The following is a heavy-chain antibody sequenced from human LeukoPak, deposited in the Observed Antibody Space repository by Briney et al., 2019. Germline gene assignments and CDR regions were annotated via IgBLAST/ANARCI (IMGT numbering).Heavy chain of an antibody. V-gene: IGHV3-30*18. J-gene: IGHJ4*02. CDR2: ISYDGSNK. CDR1: GFTFSSYG. Sequence: TGRSLRLSCAASGFTFSSYGMHWVRQAPGKGLEWVAVISYDGSNKYYADSVKGRFTISRDNSKNTLYLQMNSLRAEDTAVYYCAEDTKRYYYDSSGPYFDYWGQGTLVTDSS. CDR3: AEDTKRYYYDSSGPYFDY. D-gene: IGHD3-22*01.